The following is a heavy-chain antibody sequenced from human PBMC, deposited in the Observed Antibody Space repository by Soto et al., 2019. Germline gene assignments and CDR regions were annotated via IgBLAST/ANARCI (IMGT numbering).Heavy chain of an antibody. Sequence: QITLKESGPPLVKPTQTLTLTCTFSGFSLSTSGVGVGWIRQPPGKALEWLALIYWDDDKRYSPSLKSRLTITKDTSKNQVVLTMTNMDPVDTATYYCAHRRQYGSGWYVFDYWGQGTLVTVSS. J-gene: IGHJ4*02. V-gene: IGHV2-5*02. CDR1: GFSLSTSGVG. CDR2: IYWDDDK. D-gene: IGHD6-19*01. CDR3: AHRRQYGSGWYVFDY.